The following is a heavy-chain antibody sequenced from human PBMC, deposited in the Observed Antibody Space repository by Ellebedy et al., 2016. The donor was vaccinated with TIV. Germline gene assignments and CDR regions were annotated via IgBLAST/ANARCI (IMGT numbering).Heavy chain of an antibody. J-gene: IGHJ6*02. CDR3: ARDEMPPPIAAAGDYYYYGMDV. CDR1: GFTFSTYA. D-gene: IGHD6-13*01. V-gene: IGHV3-23*01. CDR2: MSGSAGGGST. Sequence: PGGSLRLSCAASGFTFSTYAMSWVRQAPGKGLEWISVMSGSAGGGSTYYADSVKGRFTISRDNSKNTLYLQMNSLRAEDTAVYYCARDEMPPPIAAAGDYYYYGMDVWGQGTTVTVSS.